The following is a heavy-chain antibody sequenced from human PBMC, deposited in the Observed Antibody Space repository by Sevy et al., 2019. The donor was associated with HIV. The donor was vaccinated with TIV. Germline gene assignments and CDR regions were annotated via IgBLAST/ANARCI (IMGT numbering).Heavy chain of an antibody. D-gene: IGHD1-26*01. V-gene: IGHV6-1*01. CDR3: ATGIPEWELGGHWFDP. Sequence: SQTLSLTCAISGDSVSSNSAAWNWIRQSPSRGLEWLGRTYYRSKWYNDYAVSVKSRISINPDTCKNQFSLQLNSVTPEDTAVYFCATGIPEWELGGHWFDPWGQGTMVTVSS. CDR2: TYYRSKWYN. J-gene: IGHJ5*02. CDR1: GDSVSSNSAA.